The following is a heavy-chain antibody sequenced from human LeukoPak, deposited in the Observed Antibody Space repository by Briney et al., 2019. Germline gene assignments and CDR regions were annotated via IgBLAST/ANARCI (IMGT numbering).Heavy chain of an antibody. D-gene: IGHD1-26*01. V-gene: IGHV3-21*01. CDR2: ISSGGDYI. CDR1: GFTFNSYN. CDR3: AREGGSYQFDY. J-gene: IGHJ4*02. Sequence: GGSLRLSCAASGFTFNSYNMNWDRQAPGKGLEWVSFISSGGDYIYYADSVKGRFTISRDNGKNSVYLQMSSLRAEDTAVYYCAREGGSYQFDYWGQGTLVTVSS.